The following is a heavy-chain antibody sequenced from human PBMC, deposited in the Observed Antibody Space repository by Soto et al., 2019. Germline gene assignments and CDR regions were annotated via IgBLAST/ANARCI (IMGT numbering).Heavy chain of an antibody. V-gene: IGHV1-8*01. CDR1: GYTFTDYD. CDR2: MNPNNAYT. Sequence: QVQLVQSGAEVKKPGASVKVSCKASGYTFTDYDINWFRQATGQGLEWMGWMNPNNAYTGYAQKLQGKVTMTRSTYVSTAYMDASTRRAEDTAVYYCAKGHRTWGVDYWGQGTLATVSA. D-gene: IGHD7-27*01. CDR3: AKGHRTWGVDY. J-gene: IGHJ4*02.